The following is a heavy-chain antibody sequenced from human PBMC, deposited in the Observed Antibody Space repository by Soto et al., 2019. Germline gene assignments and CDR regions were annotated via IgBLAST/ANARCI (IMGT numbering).Heavy chain of an antibody. CDR3: ARGRIAAAGMSEYFQH. D-gene: IGHD6-13*01. CDR2: INDSGRT. V-gene: IGHV4-34*01. CDR1: GGSFSGYD. J-gene: IGHJ1*01. Sequence: SETMSLTCAVYGGSFSGYDWSWIRQPQGKGLEWIGEINDSGRTNYNPSLKSRVTILGDTSKNQFSLKLSSVTAADTAVYYCARGRIAAAGMSEYFQHWGQGTLVTVSS.